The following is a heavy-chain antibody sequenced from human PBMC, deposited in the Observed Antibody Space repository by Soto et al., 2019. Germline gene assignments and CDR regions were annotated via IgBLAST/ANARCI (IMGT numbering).Heavy chain of an antibody. CDR1: GGSISSYY. Sequence: SETLSLTCTVSGGSISSYYWGWIRQPPGKGLEWIGSIYYSGSTYYNPSLKSRVTISVDTSKNQFSLKLSSVTAADTAVYYCARTSDDIVVVPAAIDYWGQGTLVTVSS. J-gene: IGHJ4*02. CDR2: IYYSGST. CDR3: ARTSDDIVVVPAAIDY. V-gene: IGHV4-39*01. D-gene: IGHD2-2*01.